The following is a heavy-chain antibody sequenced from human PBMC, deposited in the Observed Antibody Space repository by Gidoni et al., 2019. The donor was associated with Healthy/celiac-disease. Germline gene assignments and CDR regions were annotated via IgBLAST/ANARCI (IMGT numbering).Heavy chain of an antibody. CDR1: GFIFGGYA. D-gene: IGHD6-13*01. V-gene: IGHV3-49*04. CDR2: IRSKAYCGTT. CDR3: TRDRGCYNSSWYGPFDY. Sequence: EVQLVEPGGGLVQPGRSLRLSCTASGFIFGGYAMSWGRQGPGKGLGWGGFIRSKAYCGTTEYAESVKGRFTITRDDSKSIAYLQMNSLKTEDTAVYYCTRDRGCYNSSWYGPFDYWGQGTLVTVSS. J-gene: IGHJ4*01.